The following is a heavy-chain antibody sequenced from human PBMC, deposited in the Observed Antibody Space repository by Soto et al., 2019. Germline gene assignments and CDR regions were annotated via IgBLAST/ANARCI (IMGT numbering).Heavy chain of an antibody. D-gene: IGHD3-22*01. CDR3: ARIVGMYYYDSSGLY. CDR2: IYYSGST. CDR1: GGSISSSSYY. Sequence: PSETLSLTCTVSGGSISSSSYYWGWIRQPPGKGLEWIGSIYYSGSTYYNPSLKSRVTISVDTSKNQFSLKLSSVTAADTAVYCCARIVGMYYYDSSGLYWGQGTLVTVSS. J-gene: IGHJ4*02. V-gene: IGHV4-39*01.